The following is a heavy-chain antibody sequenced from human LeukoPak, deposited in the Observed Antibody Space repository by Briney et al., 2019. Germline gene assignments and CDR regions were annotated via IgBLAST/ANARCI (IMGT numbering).Heavy chain of an antibody. CDR2: IYYSRST. V-gene: IGHV4-59*01. CDR3: ARGFYYYYYMDV. J-gene: IGHJ6*03. Sequence: SETLSLTCTVSGGSISSYYWSWIRQPPGKGLEWIGYIYYSRSTNYNPSLKSRVTISVDTSKNQFSLKLSSVTAADTAVYYCARGFYYYYYMDVWGKGTTVTVSS. CDR1: GGSISSYY.